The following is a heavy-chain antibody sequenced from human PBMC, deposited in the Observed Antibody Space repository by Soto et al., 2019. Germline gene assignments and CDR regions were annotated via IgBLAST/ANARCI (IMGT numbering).Heavy chain of an antibody. V-gene: IGHV5-10-1*01. CDR2: IDPSDSYT. CDR1: GYSFTIYW. J-gene: IGHJ6*02. D-gene: IGHD6-6*01. CDR3: ARKAARPYYYYGMDV. Sequence: GESLKISCKGSGYSFTIYWISWVRQMPGKGLEWMGRIDPSDSYTNYSPSFQGHVTISADKSISTAYLQWSSLKASDTAMYYCARKAARPYYYYGMDVWGQGTTVTVSS.